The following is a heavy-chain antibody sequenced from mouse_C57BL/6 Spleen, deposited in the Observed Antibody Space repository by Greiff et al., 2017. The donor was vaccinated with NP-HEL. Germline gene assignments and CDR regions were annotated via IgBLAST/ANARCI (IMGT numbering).Heavy chain of an antibody. J-gene: IGHJ2*01. CDR3: ARPYGNYGY. V-gene: IGHV1-59*01. Sequence: QVHVKQPGAELVRPGTSVKLSCKASGYTFTSYWMHWVKQRPGQGLEWIGVIDPSDSYTNYNQKFKGKATLTVDTSSSTAYMQLSSLTSEDSAVYYCARPYGNYGYWGQGTTLTVSS. CDR2: IDPSDSYT. CDR1: GYTFTSYW. D-gene: IGHD2-1*01.